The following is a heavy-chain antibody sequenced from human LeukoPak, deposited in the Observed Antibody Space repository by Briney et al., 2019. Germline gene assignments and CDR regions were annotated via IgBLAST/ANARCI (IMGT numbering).Heavy chain of an antibody. CDR1: GYTFNSYD. CDR2: IRAYNGNT. CDR3: ARTYYYGSGIYDKWFDP. D-gene: IGHD3-10*01. V-gene: IGHV1-18*01. J-gene: IGHJ5*02. Sequence: GASVKVSCKASGYTFNSYDINWVRQAPGQGLEWVGWIRAYNGNTDYAQKIQGRVTMTTDTATSTAYMELRSLRSDDTAVYYCARTYYYGSGIYDKWFDPWGQGTLVTVSS.